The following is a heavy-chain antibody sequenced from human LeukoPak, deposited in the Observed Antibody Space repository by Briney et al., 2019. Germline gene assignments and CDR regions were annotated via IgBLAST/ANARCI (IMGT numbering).Heavy chain of an antibody. V-gene: IGHV4-4*09. CDR1: GASISNYY. J-gene: IGHJ4*02. D-gene: IGHD1-26*01. CDR2: IHSCGGR. Sequence: PSETLSLTCTVSGASISNYYWSWIRQTPERGLEWMGHIHSCGGRSYYPSLKSRLTLSMDTSSNQLSLKLPAVTAADTAVYFCARLGSNHDFWGQGALVTVSS. CDR3: ARLGSNHDF.